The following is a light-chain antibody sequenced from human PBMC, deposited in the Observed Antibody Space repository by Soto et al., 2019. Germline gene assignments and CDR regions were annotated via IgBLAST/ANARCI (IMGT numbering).Light chain of an antibody. Sequence: DIQRTPSPSSLSASVGDRVPITCRASQSISSYLNWYQQKPGKAPKLLIYAASSLQSGVTSRFSGSGSGTDFTLNISSLQTEDLATYYCQQYESLPLTFGQGTRLDIK. CDR2: AAS. J-gene: IGKJ5*01. CDR3: QQYESLPLT. CDR1: QSISSY. V-gene: IGKV1-39*01.